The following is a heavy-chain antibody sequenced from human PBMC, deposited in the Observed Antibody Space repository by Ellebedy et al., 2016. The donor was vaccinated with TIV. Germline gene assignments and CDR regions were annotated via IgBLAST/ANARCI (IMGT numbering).Heavy chain of an antibody. CDR1: GGSISSYY. J-gene: IGHJ4*02. V-gene: IGHV4-59*08. CDR3: ASSKITFGGVIVFDY. D-gene: IGHD3-16*02. CDR2: IYYSGST. Sequence: SETLSLXCTVSGGSISSYYWSWIRQPPGKGLEWIGYIYYSGSTNYNPSLKSRVTISVDTSKNQFSLKLSSVTAADTAVYYCASSKITFGGVIVFDYWGQGTLVTVSS.